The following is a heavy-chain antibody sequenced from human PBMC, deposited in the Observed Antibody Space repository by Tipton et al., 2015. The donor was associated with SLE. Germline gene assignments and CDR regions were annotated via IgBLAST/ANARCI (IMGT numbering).Heavy chain of an antibody. Sequence: QLVQSGAEVKKPGASVKVSCKASGYTFTSYDMHWVRQAPGQGLEWMGIINPSGGSTSYAQKFQGRVTMTRDTSTSTVYMELSSLRSEDTAVCYCASLGTSSSRHAEYFDLWGRGTLVPVSS. J-gene: IGHJ2*01. CDR2: INPSGGST. V-gene: IGHV1-46*01. D-gene: IGHD6-13*01. CDR1: GYTFTSYD. CDR3: ASLGTSSSRHAEYFDL.